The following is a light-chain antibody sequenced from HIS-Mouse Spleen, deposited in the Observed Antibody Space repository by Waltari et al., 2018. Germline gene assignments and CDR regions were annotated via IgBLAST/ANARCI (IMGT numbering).Light chain of an antibody. CDR3: CSYAGSSTLV. V-gene: IGLV2-23*01. Sequence: QSALTQPASVSGSPGQSITISCTGTRCAVGLYNLVSWYQQHPGKAPKLMIYEGSKRPSGVSNRFSGSKSGNTASLTISGLQAEDEADYYCCSYAGSSTLVFGGGTKLTVL. CDR1: RCAVGLYNL. CDR2: EGS. J-gene: IGLJ2*01.